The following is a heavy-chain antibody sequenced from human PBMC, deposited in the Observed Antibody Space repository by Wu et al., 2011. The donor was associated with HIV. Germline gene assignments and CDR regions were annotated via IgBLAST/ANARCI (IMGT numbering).Heavy chain of an antibody. CDR2: IIPMFGTA. V-gene: IGHV1-69*14. D-gene: IGHD2-21*01. Sequence: QVQLVQSGAEVKKPGSSVKVXCKASGGTFNSYGISWVRQAPGQGLEWMGGIIPMFGTAKYAQKFQGRVTITADKSTSTAYMELSSLRSEDTAMYYCARDFGGDGDSWGQGTLVTVSS. CDR1: GGTFNSYG. CDR3: ARDFGGDGDS. J-gene: IGHJ4*02.